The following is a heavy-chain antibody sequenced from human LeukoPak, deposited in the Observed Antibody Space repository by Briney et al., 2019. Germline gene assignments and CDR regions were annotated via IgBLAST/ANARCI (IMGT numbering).Heavy chain of an antibody. D-gene: IGHD3-22*01. V-gene: IGHV3-21*03. CDR1: GFTFSSYN. J-gene: IGHJ5*02. CDR3: TRDLSSLYDSSGTLGS. Sequence: GSLRLSCAASGFTFSSYNMNWVRQAPGKGLEWVSSISSSSSYIYYADSVKGRFTISRDNAKNSLSLQMNSLKTEDTAVYYCTRDLSSLYDSSGTLGSWGQGTLVTVSS. CDR2: ISSSSSYI.